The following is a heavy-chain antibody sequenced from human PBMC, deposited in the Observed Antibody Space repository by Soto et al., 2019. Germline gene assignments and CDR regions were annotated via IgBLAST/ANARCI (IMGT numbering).Heavy chain of an antibody. J-gene: IGHJ6*03. CDR1: GGSFSGYY. V-gene: IGHV4-34*01. Sequence: SETLSLTCAVYGGSFSGYYWSWIRQPPGKGLGWIGEINHSGSTNYNPSLKSRVTISVDTSKNQFSLMLSSVTAADTAVYYCARSSAAPIFGVVTLYYYYYMDVWGKGTTVTVSS. D-gene: IGHD3-3*01. CDR3: ARSSAAPIFGVVTLYYYYYMDV. CDR2: INHSGST.